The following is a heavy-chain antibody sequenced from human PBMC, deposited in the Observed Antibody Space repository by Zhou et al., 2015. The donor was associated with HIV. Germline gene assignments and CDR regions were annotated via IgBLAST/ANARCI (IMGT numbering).Heavy chain of an antibody. CDR2: IIPIFGTA. V-gene: IGHV1-69*01. Sequence: QVQLVQSGAEVKKPGSSVKVSCKASGGTFSSYAISWVRQAPGQGLEWMGGIIPIFGTANYAQKFQGRVTITADESTSTAYMELSSLRSEDTAVYYCARVLGRGYSGYDYIGNGGHAFDIWGQGTMVTVSS. CDR3: ARVLGRGYSGYDYIGNGGHAFDI. CDR1: GGTFSSYA. D-gene: IGHD5-12*01. J-gene: IGHJ3*02.